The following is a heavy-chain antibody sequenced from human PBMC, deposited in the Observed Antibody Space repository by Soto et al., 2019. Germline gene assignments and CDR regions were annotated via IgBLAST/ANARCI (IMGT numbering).Heavy chain of an antibody. CDR3: ARGGGGNIVATSFDY. Sequence: EVQLVESGGGLVKPGGSLRLSCAASGFTFSSYSMNWVRQAPGKGLEWVSSISSSSSYIYYADSVKGRFTISRDNPKNSLYLQMNSLRAEDTAVYYCARGGGGNIVATSFDYWGQGTLVTVSS. CDR1: GFTFSSYS. J-gene: IGHJ4*02. D-gene: IGHD5-12*01. CDR2: ISSSSSYI. V-gene: IGHV3-21*01.